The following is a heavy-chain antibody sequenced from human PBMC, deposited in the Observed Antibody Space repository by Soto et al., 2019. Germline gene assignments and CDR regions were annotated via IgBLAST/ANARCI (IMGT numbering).Heavy chain of an antibody. V-gene: IGHV4-34*01. CDR3: ARGGGDYDYAVDV. Sequence: QVQLQQWGAGLLKPSETLSLNCAVYGGSFYWTWIRQPQGKGLEWIGEIRHSGSTNYNPSLKSRVSISIDRSKSQVSLKVYSVTAADTAVYYCARGGGDYDYAVDVWGQGTTVTVSS. CDR1: GGSFY. D-gene: IGHD4-17*01. J-gene: IGHJ6*02. CDR2: IRHSGST.